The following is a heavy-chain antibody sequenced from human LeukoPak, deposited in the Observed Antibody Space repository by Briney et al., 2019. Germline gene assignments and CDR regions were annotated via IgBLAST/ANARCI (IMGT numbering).Heavy chain of an antibody. D-gene: IGHD4-17*01. CDR1: GYTFTSYD. Sequence: ASVKVSCKASGYTFTSYDINWVRQATGQGLEWMGWMNPNSGNTGYAQKFQGRVTITRNTSISTAYMELSSLRSEDTAVYYCARQLGTADYGDYEGDYAFDIWGQGTMVTVSS. V-gene: IGHV1-8*03. CDR2: MNPNSGNT. J-gene: IGHJ3*02. CDR3: ARQLGTADYGDYEGDYAFDI.